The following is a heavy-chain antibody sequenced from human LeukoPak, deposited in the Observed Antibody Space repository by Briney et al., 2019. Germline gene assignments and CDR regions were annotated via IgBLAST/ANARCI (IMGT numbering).Heavy chain of an antibody. Sequence: SETLSLTCTVSGAFITAYYWSWIRQPPGKGLEWIGYVYYSGSTEYNPSLRSRVTISLEMSKHQFSLNLTSVTAADTAVYYCASNTGTVFDYWGQGALVTVSS. CDR2: VYYSGST. D-gene: IGHD7-27*01. V-gene: IGHV4-59*01. CDR3: ASNTGTVFDY. J-gene: IGHJ4*02. CDR1: GAFITAYY.